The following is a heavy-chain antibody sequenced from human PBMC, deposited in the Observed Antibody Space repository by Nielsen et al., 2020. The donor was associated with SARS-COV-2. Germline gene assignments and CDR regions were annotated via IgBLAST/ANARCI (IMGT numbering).Heavy chain of an antibody. CDR2: INHSGST. CDR3: ARGGYSSSSGRRYYYYMDV. J-gene: IGHJ6*03. V-gene: IGHV4-34*01. D-gene: IGHD6-6*01. Sequence: WIRQPPGKGLEWIGEINHSGSTNYNPSLKSRVTISVDTSKNQFSLKLSSVTAADTAVYYCARGGYSSSSGRRYYYYMDVWGKGTTVTVS.